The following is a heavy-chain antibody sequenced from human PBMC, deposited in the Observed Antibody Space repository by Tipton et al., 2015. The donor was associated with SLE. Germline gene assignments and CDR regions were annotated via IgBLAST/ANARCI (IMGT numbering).Heavy chain of an antibody. J-gene: IGHJ3*02. Sequence: SLRLSCAASGFTFSGYWMNWVRQVPGQGLEWVAHTNHDGSSTNYAGSVKGRFTISRDNAKNTLYLQMNSLRAEDTAVYYCARVTTGAFDMWGQGTKVTVSS. CDR2: TNHDGSST. V-gene: IGHV3-74*01. CDR3: ARVTTGAFDM. D-gene: IGHD1-14*01. CDR1: GFTFSGYW.